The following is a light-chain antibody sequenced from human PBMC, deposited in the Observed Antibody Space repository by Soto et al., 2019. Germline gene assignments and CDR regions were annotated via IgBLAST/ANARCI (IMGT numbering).Light chain of an antibody. V-gene: IGLV2-8*01. J-gene: IGLJ2*01. CDR2: EVS. Sequence: QSALTQPPSASGSPGHSVTISCTGTSSDVGGYNYVSWYQQHPGKAPKLMIYEVSKRPSGVPDRFSGSKSGNTASLTVSGLQAEDEADYYCSSYAGSNPLFGGGTKVTVL. CDR1: SSDVGGYNY. CDR3: SSYAGSNPL.